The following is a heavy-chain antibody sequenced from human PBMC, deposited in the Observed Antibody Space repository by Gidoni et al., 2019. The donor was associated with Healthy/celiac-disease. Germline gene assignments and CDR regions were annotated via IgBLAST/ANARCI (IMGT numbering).Heavy chain of an antibody. CDR1: GFTFSSYA. CDR2: ISSNGGST. Sequence: EVQLVESGGGLVQPGGSLRLSCAASGFTFSSYAMHWVRQAPGKGLEYVSAISSNGGSTYYANSVKGRFTISRDNSKNTLYLQMGSLRAEDMAVYYCARDHEARVGVPAYWGQGTLVTVSS. V-gene: IGHV3-64*01. J-gene: IGHJ4*02. CDR3: ARDHEARVGVPAY. D-gene: IGHD1-26*01.